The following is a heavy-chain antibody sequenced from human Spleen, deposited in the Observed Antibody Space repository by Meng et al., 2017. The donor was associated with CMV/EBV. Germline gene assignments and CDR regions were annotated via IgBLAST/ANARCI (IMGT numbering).Heavy chain of an antibody. CDR3: ARVTNWNYAGALGWFDP. CDR1: SISSVEYY. CDR2: IYYSGSP. D-gene: IGHD1-7*01. V-gene: IGHV4-30-4*08. Sequence: SISSVEYYWSWIRQPPGKGLEWIGYIYYSGSPYYNPSLKSRVTISVDTSKNQFSLKLSSVTAADTAVYYCARVTNWNYAGALGWFDPWGQGTLVTVSS. J-gene: IGHJ5*02.